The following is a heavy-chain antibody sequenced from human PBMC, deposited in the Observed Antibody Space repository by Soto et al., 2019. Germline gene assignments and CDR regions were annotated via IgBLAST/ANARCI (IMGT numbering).Heavy chain of an antibody. V-gene: IGHV4-38-2*01. CDR2: VDHSGRT. D-gene: IGHD3-10*01. J-gene: IGHJ4*02. CDR3: AKKGYYPSGKINLFDS. Sequence: PSETLSLTCAVSGYSTNSDYYWGWIRQPPGKGLEWIGSVDHSGRTYYSPSLRSRLTIFIDTSKNQFSLRLTSVTAADTAMYFCAKKGYYPSGKINLFDSWGPGTLVTVS. CDR1: GYSTNSDYY.